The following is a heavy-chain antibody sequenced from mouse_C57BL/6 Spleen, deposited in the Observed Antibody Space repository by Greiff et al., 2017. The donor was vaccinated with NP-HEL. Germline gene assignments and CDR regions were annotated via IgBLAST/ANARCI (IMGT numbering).Heavy chain of an antibody. D-gene: IGHD2-5*01. J-gene: IGHJ2*01. CDR1: GFTFSSYG. V-gene: IGHV5-6*01. CDR2: ISSGGSYT. Sequence: EVKLMESGGDLVKPGGSLKLSCAASGFTFSSYGMSWVRQTPDKRLEWVATISSGGSYTYYPDSVKGRFTISRDNAKNTLYLQMSSLKSEDTAMYYCARHGYSNYVDFDYWGQGTTLTVSS. CDR3: ARHGYSNYVDFDY.